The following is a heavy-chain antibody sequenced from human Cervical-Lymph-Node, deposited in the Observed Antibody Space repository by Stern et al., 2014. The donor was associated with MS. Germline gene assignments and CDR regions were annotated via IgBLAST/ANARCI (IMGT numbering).Heavy chain of an antibody. CDR1: EFTFSDYS. CDR2: IISSGVIT. CDR3: AKVAYSGNALDY. D-gene: IGHD4-23*01. V-gene: IGHV3-23*04. J-gene: IGHJ4*02. Sequence: EVQLVESGGDLVQPGGSLRLSCAASEFTFSDYSMTWVRQAPQKGLEWVSTIISSGVITYYADSVKGLFTISRDNSKNTLTLQMNSLRAEDTAIYFCAKVAYSGNALDYWGQGTLVTVSS.